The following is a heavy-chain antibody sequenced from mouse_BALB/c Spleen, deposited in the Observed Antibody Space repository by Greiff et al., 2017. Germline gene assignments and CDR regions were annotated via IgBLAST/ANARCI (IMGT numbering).Heavy chain of an antibody. V-gene: IGHV1S22*01. D-gene: IGHD2-4*01. CDR3: TRDTMINRAWFAY. CDR1: GYTFTSYW. Sequence: LQQPGSELVRPGASVKLSCKASGYTFTSYWMPWVKQRPGQGLEWIGNIYPGSGSTNYDEKFKSKATLTVDTSSSTAYMQLSSLTSEDSAVSMCTRDTMINRAWFAYWGQGTLVTVSA. J-gene: IGHJ3*01. CDR2: IYPGSGST.